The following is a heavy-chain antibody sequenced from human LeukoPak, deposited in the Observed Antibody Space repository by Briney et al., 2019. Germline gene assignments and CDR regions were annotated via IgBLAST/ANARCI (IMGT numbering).Heavy chain of an antibody. D-gene: IGHD2-15*01. CDR1: GGSFSGYY. V-gene: IGHV4-34*01. CDR2: INHSGST. Sequence: SETLSLTCAVYGGSFSGYYWSWIRQPPGKGLEWIGEINHSGSTNYNPSLKSRVTISVDTSKNQFSLKLSSVTAADTAVYYCARRKWWGYYFDYWGQGTLVTVSS. CDR3: ARRKWWGYYFDY. J-gene: IGHJ4*02.